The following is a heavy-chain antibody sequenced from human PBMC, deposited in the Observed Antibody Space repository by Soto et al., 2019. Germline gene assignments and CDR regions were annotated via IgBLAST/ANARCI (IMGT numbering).Heavy chain of an antibody. Sequence: AASVKVSCKASGGTFSSFGISWVRQAPGQGLEWMGGIIPVFGRPNYAQRFRGRLTITAGESTNTGYMELISLRSEDTAVYYCAREGSGYNFWGQGTQVTVSS. V-gene: IGHV1-69*13. CDR2: IIPVFGRP. CDR3: AREGSGYNF. D-gene: IGHD5-12*01. CDR1: GGTFSSFG. J-gene: IGHJ4*02.